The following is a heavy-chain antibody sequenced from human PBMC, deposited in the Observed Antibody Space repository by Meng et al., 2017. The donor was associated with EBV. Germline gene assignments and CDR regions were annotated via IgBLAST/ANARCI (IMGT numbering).Heavy chain of an antibody. V-gene: IGHV4-61*01. D-gene: IGHD4-11*01. CDR3: ARGDYTNYPRWFDP. J-gene: IGHJ5*02. Sequence: QVQLQESGPGLVKPSXXLSPTCTVSGGSVNNESYYWGWIRQPPGKGLEYIGYIYYTGSTNYNSSLKSRVTISLDKSKNQFSLKLTSLTAADTAIYYCARGDYTNYPRWFDPRGQGTLVTVSS. CDR2: IYYTGST. CDR1: GGSVNNESYY.